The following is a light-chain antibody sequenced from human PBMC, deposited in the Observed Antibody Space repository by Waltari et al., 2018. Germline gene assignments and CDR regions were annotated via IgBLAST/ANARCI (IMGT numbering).Light chain of an antibody. J-gene: IGLJ2*01. V-gene: IGLV2-11*01. CDR2: DVS. CDR1: SSDVGGYNY. CDR3: CSCAGSYTDDVV. Sequence: QSALTQPRSVSGSPGQSVTISCTGTSSDVGGYNYVSWYQQHPGKAPKLMSYDVSKRPGGVPDRFSGSKSGDTACLTISGSQAGDEADYYCCSCAGSYTDDVVFGGGTQLTVL.